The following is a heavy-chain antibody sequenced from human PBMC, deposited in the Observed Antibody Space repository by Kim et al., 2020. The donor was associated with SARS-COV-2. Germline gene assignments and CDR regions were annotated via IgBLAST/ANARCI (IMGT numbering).Heavy chain of an antibody. D-gene: IGHD3-10*01. Sequence: ASVKVSCKASGYTFTSYGISWVRQAPGQGLEWMGWISAYNGNTNYAQKLQGRVTMTTDTSTSTAYMELRSLRSDDTAVYYCARGERITMVQGVIGPVDFDYWGQGTLVTVSS. CDR2: ISAYNGNT. CDR3: ARGERITMVQGVIGPVDFDY. J-gene: IGHJ4*02. V-gene: IGHV1-18*01. CDR1: GYTFTSYG.